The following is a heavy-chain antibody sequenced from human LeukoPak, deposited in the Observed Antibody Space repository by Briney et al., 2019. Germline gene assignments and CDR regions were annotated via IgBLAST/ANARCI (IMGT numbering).Heavy chain of an antibody. Sequence: GGSLRLSCAASGFTFSSYAMSWVRQAPGKGLEWVSAISGSGGSTYYADSVKGRFTISRENAKNSLYLQMNSLRAEDTAVYYCARQIAVAGSDAFDIWGQGTMVTVSS. CDR3: ARQIAVAGSDAFDI. J-gene: IGHJ3*02. CDR1: GFTFSSYA. D-gene: IGHD6-19*01. V-gene: IGHV3-23*01. CDR2: ISGSGGST.